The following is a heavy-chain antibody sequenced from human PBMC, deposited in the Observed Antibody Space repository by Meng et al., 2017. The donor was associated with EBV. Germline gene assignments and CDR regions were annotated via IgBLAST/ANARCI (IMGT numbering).Heavy chain of an antibody. D-gene: IGHD3-10*01. V-gene: IGHV4-61*01. J-gene: IGHJ4*02. CDR1: GVSGTSCTYT. CDR2: VSATGTT. CDR3: TKRRSSPPGVVDY. Sequence: APLESWGRVGVRRWGPRSHTWSAAGVSGTSCTYTWSWVRQCPVEELVWIWYVSATGTTTYNPPRKSRVAIFLERSQNLLYLKLNSAASADTAVYYCTKRRSSPPGVVDYWGQGTLVTVSS.